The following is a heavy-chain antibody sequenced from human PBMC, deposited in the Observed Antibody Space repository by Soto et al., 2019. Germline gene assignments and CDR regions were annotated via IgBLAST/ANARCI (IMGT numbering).Heavy chain of an antibody. J-gene: IGHJ4*02. D-gene: IGHD6-19*01. CDR3: ARLDAPSQSGWYRGLPD. Sequence: GESLKISCQGSGYSFTSYWIGWVRQMPGKGLEWMGIIYPGDSDTRYSPSFQGQVTISADKSISTAYLQWSSLKASDTAMYYCARLDAPSQSGWYRGLPDWGQGTLVTVSS. V-gene: IGHV5-51*01. CDR2: IYPGDSDT. CDR1: GYSFTSYW.